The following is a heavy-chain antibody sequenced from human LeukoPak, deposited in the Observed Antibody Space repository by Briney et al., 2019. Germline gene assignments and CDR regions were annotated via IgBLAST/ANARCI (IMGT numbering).Heavy chain of an antibody. CDR1: GGSISSYY. V-gene: IGHV4-59*01. CDR3: ARPLDGYNTDAFDI. CDR2: IYYSGST. D-gene: IGHD5-24*01. Sequence: SETLSLTCTVSGGSISSYYWSWIRQPPGKGLEWIGYIYYSGSTNYNPSLKSRVTISVDTSKNQFSLKLSSVTAADTAVYYCARPLDGYNTDAFDIWGQGTMVTVSS. J-gene: IGHJ3*02.